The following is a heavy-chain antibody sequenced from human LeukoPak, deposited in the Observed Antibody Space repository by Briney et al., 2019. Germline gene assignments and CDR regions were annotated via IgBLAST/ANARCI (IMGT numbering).Heavy chain of an antibody. CDR2: ISGSGGST. CDR3: AREGQQLVGLDY. J-gene: IGHJ4*02. V-gene: IGHV3-23*01. D-gene: IGHD6-13*01. Sequence: PGGSLRLSCAASGFTLGSYAMSWVRQAPGKGLEWVAGISGSGGSTYYADSVKGRFTISRDNSKNTLYLQMNSLRAEDTAVYYCAREGQQLVGLDYWGQGTLVTVSS. CDR1: GFTLGSYA.